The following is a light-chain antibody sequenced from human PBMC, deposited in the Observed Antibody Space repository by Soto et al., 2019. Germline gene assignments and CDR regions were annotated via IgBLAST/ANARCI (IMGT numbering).Light chain of an antibody. CDR1: QSVSRF. CDR2: DAS. J-gene: IGKJ4*01. CDR3: QQRTNWLT. Sequence: EIVLTQSPATLSLSPGERATLSCRASQSVSRFLAWYQQKPGQAPRLLTNDASHRATGIPARFSGSGSGTDFTLTISSLEPEDFAVYYCQQRTNWLTFGGGTKVEIK. V-gene: IGKV3-11*01.